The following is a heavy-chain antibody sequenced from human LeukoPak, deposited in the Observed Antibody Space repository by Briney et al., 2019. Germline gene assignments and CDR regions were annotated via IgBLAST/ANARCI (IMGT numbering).Heavy chain of an antibody. Sequence: GGSLRLSCAASGFTFSSYGMHWVRQAPGKGLEWVAFIRYDGSNKYYADSVKGRFTISRDNSKNTLYLQMNSLRAEDTAVYYCAKEWEHIVVVPAVILDYWGQGTLVTVSS. CDR3: AKEWEHIVVVPAVILDY. D-gene: IGHD2-2*01. CDR2: IRYDGSNK. V-gene: IGHV3-30*02. J-gene: IGHJ4*02. CDR1: GFTFSSYG.